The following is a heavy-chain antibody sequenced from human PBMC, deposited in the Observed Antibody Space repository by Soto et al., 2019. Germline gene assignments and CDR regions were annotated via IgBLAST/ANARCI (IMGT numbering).Heavy chain of an antibody. CDR2: ISAYNGNT. V-gene: IGHV1-18*01. CDR1: GFTFTSYA. D-gene: IGHD3-16*01. CDR3: ARDFTGWPPDGVDS. J-gene: IGHJ4*02. Sequence: QVHLVQSGAEVKTPGASVKVSCKASGFTFTSYAFTWVRQAPGQGLEWMGWISAYNGNTNYARNFRGSVTMTTDSSPSTVYMELGSLTSDDTAVYFCARDFTGWPPDGVDSWGQGTLVSVSA.